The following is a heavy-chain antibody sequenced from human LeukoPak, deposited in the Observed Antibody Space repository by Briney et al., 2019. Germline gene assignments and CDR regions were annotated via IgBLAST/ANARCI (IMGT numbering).Heavy chain of an antibody. CDR2: IRSKAYGGTT. Sequence: GGSLRLSCTASGFTFGDYAMSWVRQAPGKGLEWVGFIRSKAYGGTTEYAASVKGRFTISRDDSKSIAYLQMNSLKTEDTAVYYCTSAAGDSSPFDYWGQGTLVTVSS. CDR3: TSAAGDSSPFDY. J-gene: IGHJ4*02. V-gene: IGHV3-49*04. CDR1: GFTFGDYA. D-gene: IGHD7-27*01.